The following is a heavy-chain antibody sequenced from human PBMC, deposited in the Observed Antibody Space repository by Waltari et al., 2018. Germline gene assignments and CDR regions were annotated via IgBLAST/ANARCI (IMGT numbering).Heavy chain of an antibody. V-gene: IGHV1-2*02. J-gene: IGHJ6*02. CDR3: VRHVGSYGYGMDV. CDR2: INTYRGGT. D-gene: IGHD4-17*01. Sequence: QVQLVQSGAEVKKPGPSVKVSCKASGYTFTGYYMHWVRGAPGQGLEWMGWINTYRGGTNYAQRFQGRVTMTSDTSISPAYMEPSRLRPDDTAEDYCVRHVGSYGYGMDVWGPGTTVTVS. CDR1: GYTFTGYY.